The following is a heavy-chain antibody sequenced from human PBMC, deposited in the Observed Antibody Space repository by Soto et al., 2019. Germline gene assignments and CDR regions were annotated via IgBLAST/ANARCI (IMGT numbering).Heavy chain of an antibody. CDR2: INWNSAVI. D-gene: IGHD5-18*01. CDR1: GFTFDDYA. CDR3: ARDPSVTAIGRADH. J-gene: IGHJ4*02. Sequence: GGSLRLSCVVSGFTFDDYAMHWVRQAPGGGLEWVSGINWNSAVIGYADSVKGRFTISRDNAKNALYLQMTSLRSEDTALYYCARDPSVTAIGRADHWGQGTLVTVAS. V-gene: IGHV3-9*01.